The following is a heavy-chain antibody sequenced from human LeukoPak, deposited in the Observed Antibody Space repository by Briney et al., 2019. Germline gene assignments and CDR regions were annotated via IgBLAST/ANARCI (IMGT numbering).Heavy chain of an antibody. CDR2: ISSSSSYT. D-gene: IGHD5-18*01. V-gene: IGHV3-11*06. J-gene: IGHJ6*02. CDR3: AGSVDTAMVTGYYYGMDV. CDR1: GFTVSDYY. Sequence: GGSLRLSCAASGFTVSDYYMSWIRQAPGKGLEWLSYISSSSSYTNYADSVKGRFTISRDNDKNSLYLQMNSLRAEDTAVYYCAGSVDTAMVTGYYYGMDVWGQGTTVTVSS.